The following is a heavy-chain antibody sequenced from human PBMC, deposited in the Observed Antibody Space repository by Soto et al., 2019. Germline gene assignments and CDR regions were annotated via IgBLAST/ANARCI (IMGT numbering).Heavy chain of an antibody. Sequence: PSETLSLTCTVSGGSISSGGYYWSWIRQHPGKGLEWIGYIYYSGSTYYNPSLKSRVTISVDTSKNQFSLKLSSVTAADTAVYYCARVDAGAPYSRHRPWWFDPWGQGTLVTVSS. J-gene: IGHJ5*02. V-gene: IGHV4-31*03. D-gene: IGHD6-13*01. CDR3: ARVDAGAPYSRHRPWWFDP. CDR1: GGSISSGGYY. CDR2: IYYSGST.